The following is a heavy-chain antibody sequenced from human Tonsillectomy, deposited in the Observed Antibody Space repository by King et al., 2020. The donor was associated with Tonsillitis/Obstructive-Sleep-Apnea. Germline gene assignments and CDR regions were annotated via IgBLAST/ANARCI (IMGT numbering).Heavy chain of an antibody. CDR3: ARGEGFVLYELWGGYYPLDV. CDR1: GGSISSYY. V-gene: IGHV4-59*01. CDR2: VSDSGST. J-gene: IGHJ6*04. D-gene: IGHD3-3*01. Sequence: VQLQESGPGLVKPSETLSLTCTVSGGSISSYYWSWIRQTPGKRLEWIGYVSDSGSTKYSPSLKSRLTMSVDTSKKQFSLRLSSVTAADTAVYYCARGEGFVLYELWGGYYPLDVWGKGTTVTVSS.